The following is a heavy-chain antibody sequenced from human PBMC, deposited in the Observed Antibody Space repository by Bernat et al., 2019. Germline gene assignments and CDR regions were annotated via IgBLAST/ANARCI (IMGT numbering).Heavy chain of an antibody. V-gene: IGHV3-33*01. Sequence: QVQLVESGGGVVQPGRSLRLSCAASGFTFSSYGMHWVRQAPGKGLEWVAVIWYDGSNKHYADSVKGRFTISRDNSKNTLYLQMNSLRAEDTAVYYCARAVAGTYRYYFDYWGQGTLVTVSS. J-gene: IGHJ4*02. CDR2: IWYDGSNK. CDR3: ARAVAGTYRYYFDY. D-gene: IGHD6-19*01. CDR1: GFTFSSYG.